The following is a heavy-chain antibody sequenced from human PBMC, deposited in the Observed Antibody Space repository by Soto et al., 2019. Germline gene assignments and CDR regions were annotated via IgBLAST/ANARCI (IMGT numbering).Heavy chain of an antibody. V-gene: IGHV3-11*03. CDR2: ISGSSSYT. CDR3: VKGAWLDY. Sequence: GGSLRLSCAASGFIFNDYYMTWIRQAPGKGLEWVSYISGSSSYTNYADSVKGRFTISKDNSKNMLYLQMNSLRADDTAVYFCVKGAWLDYWGQGNMVTVSS. CDR1: GFIFNDYY. J-gene: IGHJ4*02.